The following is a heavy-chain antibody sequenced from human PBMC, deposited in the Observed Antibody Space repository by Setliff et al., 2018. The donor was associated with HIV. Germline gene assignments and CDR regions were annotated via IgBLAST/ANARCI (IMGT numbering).Heavy chain of an antibody. V-gene: IGHV1-69*13. Sequence: GASVKVSCKASGGPFTSAFNWVRQVPGQGLEWMGGIIPIFGTANYAQKFQGRVTITADESTSTAYMELSSLGSEDTAVYYCARGSGGYCSGGSCYFGFGLALWGQGTTVTVSS. CDR1: GGPFTSA. CDR2: IIPIFGTA. D-gene: IGHD2-15*01. CDR3: ARGSGGYCSGGSCYFGFGLAL. J-gene: IGHJ6*02.